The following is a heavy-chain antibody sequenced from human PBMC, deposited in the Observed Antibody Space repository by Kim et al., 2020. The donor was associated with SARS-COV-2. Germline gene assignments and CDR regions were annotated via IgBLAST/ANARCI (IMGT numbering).Heavy chain of an antibody. Sequence: GGSLRLSCAASGFTFSSYSMNWVRQAPGKGLEWVSSISSSSSYIYYADSVKGRFTISRDNAKNSLYLQMNSLRAEDTAVYYCASEVDTAMVENYWGQGTLVTVSS. CDR3: ASEVDTAMVENY. CDR1: GFTFSSYS. D-gene: IGHD5-18*01. J-gene: IGHJ4*02. V-gene: IGHV3-21*01. CDR2: ISSSSSYI.